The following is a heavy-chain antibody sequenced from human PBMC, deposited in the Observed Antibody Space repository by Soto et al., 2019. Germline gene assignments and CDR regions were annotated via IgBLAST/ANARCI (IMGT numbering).Heavy chain of an antibody. Sequence: HSDTLSLTCTVSGGSISYVYYHWTWIRQSPGKGLEWIGYIHYSGSIIYNPSFKSRVTISVDTSKNQFSLQLSSVTAADTAVYFCAREDDGGDRDYYGLDVWGQGTTVTVSS. CDR3: AREDDGGDRDYYGLDV. CDR1: GGSISYVYYH. CDR2: IHYSGSI. V-gene: IGHV4-30-4*02. D-gene: IGHD2-21*02. J-gene: IGHJ6*02.